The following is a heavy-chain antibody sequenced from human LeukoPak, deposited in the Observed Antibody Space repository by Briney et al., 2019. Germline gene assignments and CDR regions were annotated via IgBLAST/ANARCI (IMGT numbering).Heavy chain of an antibody. D-gene: IGHD3-16*01. CDR3: ARGRWYYDYVWGSYDY. Sequence: ASVKVSCKASGYTFTSYDINWVRQATGQGLEWMGWMNTNSGNTGYAQKFQGRVTMTRNTSISTAYMELSSLRSEDTAVYYCARGRWYYDYVWGSYDYWGQGTLVTVSS. J-gene: IGHJ4*02. CDR2: MNTNSGNT. V-gene: IGHV1-8*01. CDR1: GYTFTSYD.